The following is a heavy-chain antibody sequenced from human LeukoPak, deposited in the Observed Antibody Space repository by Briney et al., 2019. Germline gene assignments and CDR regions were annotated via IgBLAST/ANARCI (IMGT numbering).Heavy chain of an antibody. CDR2: INPNIGRT. CDR1: EYTFTSYY. V-gene: IGHV1-2*02. Sequence: ASVKVSCKTSEYTFTSYYMHWVRQAPGQGLEWTGWINPNIGRTSYAKKFQGRGTMTRDTSSSTAYMELSRLRSDDTAVYYCARGSGRYCSGGSCYSGDYFDYWGQGTLVTVSS. J-gene: IGHJ4*02. CDR3: ARGSGRYCSGGSCYSGDYFDY. D-gene: IGHD2-15*01.